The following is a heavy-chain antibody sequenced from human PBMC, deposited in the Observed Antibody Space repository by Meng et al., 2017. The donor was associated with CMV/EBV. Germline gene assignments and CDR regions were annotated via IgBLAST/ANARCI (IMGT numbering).Heavy chain of an antibody. D-gene: IGHD1-26*01. J-gene: IGHJ4*02. Sequence: SETLSLTCTVSGGSISSGDYYWSWIRQPPGKGLEWIGYIYYSGSTYYNPSLKSRVTISVDTSKNQFSLKLSSVTAADTAVHYCARGSGSSPVDYWGQGTLVTVSS. V-gene: IGHV4-30-4*08. CDR2: IYYSGST. CDR1: GGSISSGDYY. CDR3: ARGSGSSPVDY.